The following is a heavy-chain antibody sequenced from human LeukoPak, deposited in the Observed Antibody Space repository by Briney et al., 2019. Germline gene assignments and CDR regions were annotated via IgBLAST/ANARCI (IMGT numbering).Heavy chain of an antibody. Sequence: PGGSLRLSCAASGFIFSSYEMNWVRQASGKGLEWLSYVSGSGTIKYYADSVKGRFTISRDNAKDSVYLQMNSLTVEDTAVYFCARQYSSDWPSDFWGQGTLVTVSS. CDR1: GFIFSSYE. V-gene: IGHV3-48*03. CDR2: VSGSGTIK. J-gene: IGHJ4*02. D-gene: IGHD6-19*01. CDR3: ARQYSSDWPSDF.